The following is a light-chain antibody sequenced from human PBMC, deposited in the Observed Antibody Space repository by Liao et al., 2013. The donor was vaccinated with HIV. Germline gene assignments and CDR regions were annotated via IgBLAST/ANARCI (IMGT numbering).Light chain of an antibody. CDR3: QAWDSSADVV. J-gene: IGLJ2*01. Sequence: SYELSQPPSVSVAPGQTASITCSGEKLGTKYASWYQQKPGQSPRLVIYQDAIRPSGIPERFSASTSGNTATLTISGTQAMDEADYFCQAWDSSADVVFGGGTKLTVL. CDR2: QDA. CDR1: KLGTKY. V-gene: IGLV3-1*01.